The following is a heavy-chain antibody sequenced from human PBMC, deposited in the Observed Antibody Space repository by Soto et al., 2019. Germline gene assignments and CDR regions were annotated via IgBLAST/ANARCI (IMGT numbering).Heavy chain of an antibody. Sequence: QVQLVQSGAEVKKPGSSVKVSCKASGGTFSSYAFSWVRQAPGLGLESMGGIIRIFHTATYAQKFQGRVTITADESTSTAYMELISLTSDDTAVYYCVHRRDGYNSAFFDYWGQGTLVTVSS. CDR2: IIRIFHTA. CDR3: VHRRDGYNSAFFDY. CDR1: GGTFSSYA. D-gene: IGHD5-12*01. V-gene: IGHV1-69*01. J-gene: IGHJ4*02.